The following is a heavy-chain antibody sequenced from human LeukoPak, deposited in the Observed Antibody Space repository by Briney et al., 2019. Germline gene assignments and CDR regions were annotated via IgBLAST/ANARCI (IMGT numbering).Heavy chain of an antibody. CDR1: GASVRSDH. Sequence: PSETLSLTCSVSGASVRSDHWNWIRQSPGKGLEWIGYIYYSGSTNYNPSLKSRVTISVDTSKNQFSLRLSSVTAADTAVYYCARKGGGSGWAYYYYGMDVWGQGTTVTVSS. D-gene: IGHD6-19*01. CDR2: IYYSGST. V-gene: IGHV4-59*08. CDR3: ARKGGGSGWAYYYYGMDV. J-gene: IGHJ6*02.